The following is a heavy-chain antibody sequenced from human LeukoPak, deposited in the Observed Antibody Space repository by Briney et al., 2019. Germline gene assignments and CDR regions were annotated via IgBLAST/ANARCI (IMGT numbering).Heavy chain of an antibody. CDR2: IYPGDSDT. J-gene: IGHJ5*02. CDR1: GYRFTSYW. Sequence: GESLKISCKGSGYRFTSYWIGWVRQMPGKGLEWMGIIYPGDSDTRYSPSFQGQVTISADKSISTAYLQWSSLKASDTAMYYCARSAYYYDSSGYYGGWFDPWGQGTLVTVSS. CDR3: ARSAYYYDSSGYYGGWFDP. V-gene: IGHV5-51*01. D-gene: IGHD3-22*01.